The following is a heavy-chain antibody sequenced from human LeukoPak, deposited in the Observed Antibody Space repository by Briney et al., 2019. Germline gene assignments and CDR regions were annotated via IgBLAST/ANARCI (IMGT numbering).Heavy chain of an antibody. Sequence: GGSLRLSCAASGFTVSSNYMSWVRQAPGKGLEWVSVFYSGGSRYYADSVKGRLTISRDNSKNTLYFQMNSLRAEDTAVYYCARGTFYGGSSPFAFDIWGQGTMVTVSS. J-gene: IGHJ3*02. D-gene: IGHD4-23*01. CDR3: ARGTFYGGSSPFAFDI. CDR2: FYSGGSR. V-gene: IGHV3-53*01. CDR1: GFTVSSNY.